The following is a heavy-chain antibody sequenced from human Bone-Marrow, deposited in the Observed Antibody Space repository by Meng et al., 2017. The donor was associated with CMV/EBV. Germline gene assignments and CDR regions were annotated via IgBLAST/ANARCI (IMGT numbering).Heavy chain of an antibody. D-gene: IGHD2-2*01. CDR1: GYSISSGYY. V-gene: IGHV4-38-2*02. Sequence: SEPLSLTCTVSGYSISSGYYWGWIRQPPGKGLEWIGSIYHSGSTYYNPSLKSRVTISVDTSKNQFSLKLSSVTAADTAVYYCARDLTSPSEVVPAANHYYYCMDVWGQGTMVTVSS. CDR2: IYHSGST. CDR3: ARDLTSPSEVVPAANHYYYCMDV. J-gene: IGHJ6*02.